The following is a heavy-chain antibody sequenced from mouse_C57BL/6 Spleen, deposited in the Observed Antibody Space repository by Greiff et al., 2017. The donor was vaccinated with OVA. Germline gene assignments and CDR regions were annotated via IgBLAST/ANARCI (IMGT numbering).Heavy chain of an antibody. CDR1: GFTFSDYG. V-gene: IGHV5-17*01. J-gene: IGHJ3*01. CDR3: ARDGNYFSWFAY. D-gene: IGHD2-1*01. Sequence: EVKLMESGGGLVKPGGSLKLSCAASGFTFSDYGMHWVRQAPEKGLEWVAYISSGSSTIYYADTVKGRFTISRDNAKNTLFLQMTSLRSEDTAMYYCARDGNYFSWFAYWGQGTLVTVSA. CDR2: ISSGSSTI.